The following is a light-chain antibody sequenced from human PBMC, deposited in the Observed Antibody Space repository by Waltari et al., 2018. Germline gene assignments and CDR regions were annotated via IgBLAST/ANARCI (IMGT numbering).Light chain of an antibody. CDR2: VAS. Sequence: EIVMTQSPATLSVSPGERATLSCRARQSVSSNLAWYQQKPGQAPRLLIYVASTRATGIPARFSGSGSGTEFTLTISSLQSEDFSVYYCQQYNNWPPVTFGPGTKVDIK. J-gene: IGKJ3*01. CDR3: QQYNNWPPVT. CDR1: QSVSSN. V-gene: IGKV3-15*01.